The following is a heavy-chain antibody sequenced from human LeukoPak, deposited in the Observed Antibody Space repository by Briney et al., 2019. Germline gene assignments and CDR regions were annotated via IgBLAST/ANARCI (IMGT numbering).Heavy chain of an antibody. V-gene: IGHV4-34*01. D-gene: IGHD2-2*01. CDR1: GGSFTDYF. J-gene: IGHJ5*02. Sequence: SETLSLTCAVYGGSFTDYFLSWIRQPPGEGLEWLGEINHSGSTNYNPSLKSRATISMDSSKNQFSLKLSSVTAADTAVYYCARGGNCRTTNCLLDPWGQGTLVTVSS. CDR3: ARGGNCRTTNCLLDP. CDR2: INHSGST.